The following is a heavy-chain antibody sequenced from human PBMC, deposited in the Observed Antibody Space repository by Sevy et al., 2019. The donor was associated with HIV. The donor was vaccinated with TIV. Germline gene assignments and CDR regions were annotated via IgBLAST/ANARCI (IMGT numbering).Heavy chain of an antibody. CDR3: ARDRKGTSSWTNYYYGMDV. D-gene: IGHD6-13*01. CDR1: DYTFTNYG. V-gene: IGHV1-18*01. Sequence: ASVKVSCKASDYTFTNYGISWVRQAPGQGLEWMGWISAYHGNTNYAQKLLGRVTMTTDTTTSTAYMELRSLRSDDTAVYYCARDRKGTSSWTNYYYGMDVWGQGTTVTVSS. J-gene: IGHJ6*02. CDR2: ISAYHGNT.